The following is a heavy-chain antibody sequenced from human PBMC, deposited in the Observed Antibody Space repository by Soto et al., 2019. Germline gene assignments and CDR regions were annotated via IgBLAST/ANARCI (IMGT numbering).Heavy chain of an antibody. V-gene: IGHV3-30*18. CDR3: AKERTIQRAREIDY. CDR1: GFTFSSYG. CDR2: ISYDARVQ. Sequence: QVQLVESGGGVVQPGRSLRLSCAATGFTFSSYGMNWVRQAPGKGQEWVAVISYDARVQYYADSVKGRFTISRDNSKSMLYLEMNSLRVEDTAVYYCAKERTIQRAREIDYWGQGTLVTVSS. D-gene: IGHD1-1*01. J-gene: IGHJ4*02.